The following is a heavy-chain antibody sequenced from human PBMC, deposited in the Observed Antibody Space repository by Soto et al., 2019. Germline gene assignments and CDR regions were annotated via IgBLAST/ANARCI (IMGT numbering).Heavy chain of an antibody. CDR2: IIPMFGKA. D-gene: IGHD3-22*01. J-gene: IGHJ4*02. CDR3: ARDGTLYDSSGYYYVY. CDR1: GGTFSRYA. Sequence: VKVSCKASGGTFSRYAISWVRQAPGQGLEWMGGIIPMFGKANYAQKFQGRVTITADESTSTGYMELRSLISEDTAVYYCARDGTLYDSSGYYYVYWGQGTLVTVSS. V-gene: IGHV1-69*13.